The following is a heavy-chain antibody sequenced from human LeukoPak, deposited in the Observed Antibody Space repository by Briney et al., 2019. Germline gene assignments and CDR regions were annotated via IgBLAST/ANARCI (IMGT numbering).Heavy chain of an antibody. J-gene: IGHJ5*02. V-gene: IGHV3-15*01. D-gene: IGHD2-2*01. CDR1: GFTFSNAS. Sequence: GGSLRLSCAASGFTFSNASMSWVRQAPGKGLEWVGRIKSKTDGGTTDYAAPVKGRFTISRDDSKNTLYLQMNSLKTEDTAVYYCTTDPIVVVPAAANWFDPWGQGTLVTVSS. CDR3: TTDPIVVVPAAANWFDP. CDR2: IKSKTDGGTT.